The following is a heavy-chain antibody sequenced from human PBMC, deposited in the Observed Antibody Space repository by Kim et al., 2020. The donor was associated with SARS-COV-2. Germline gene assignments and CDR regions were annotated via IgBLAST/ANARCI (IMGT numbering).Heavy chain of an antibody. CDR3: ASCGRGSWIPDY. J-gene: IGHJ4*02. V-gene: IGHV1-69*06. CDR1: GGTFSSYA. CDR2: IIPIFGTA. Sequence: SVKVSCKASGGTFSSYAISWVRQAPGQGLEWMGGIIPIFGTANYAQKFQGRVTITADKSTSTAYMELSSLRSEDTAVYYCASCGRGSWIPDYWGQGTLVTVSS. D-gene: IGHD3-10*01.